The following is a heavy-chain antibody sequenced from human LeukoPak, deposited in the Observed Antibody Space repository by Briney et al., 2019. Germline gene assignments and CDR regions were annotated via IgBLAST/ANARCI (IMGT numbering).Heavy chain of an antibody. CDR1: GFTFTTYV. V-gene: IGHV1-18*01. Sequence: GASVKVSCKASGFTFTTYVSLVRQAPGQGLEWMGWIRGDNGATFYAHELRGRLTMTTDTSTSTVYMELRSLKSDDTAIYYCTRDQATFDIWGQGTMVTVTS. CDR2: IRGDNGAT. CDR3: TRDQATFDI. J-gene: IGHJ3*02.